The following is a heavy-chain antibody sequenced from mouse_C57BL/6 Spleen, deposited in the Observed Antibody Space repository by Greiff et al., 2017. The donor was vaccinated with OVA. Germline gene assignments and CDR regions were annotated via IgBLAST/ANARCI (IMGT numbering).Heavy chain of an antibody. J-gene: IGHJ3*01. CDR1: GFTFSSYA. V-gene: IGHV5-4*01. D-gene: IGHD1-1*01. CDR2: ISDGGSYT. Sequence: EVMLVESGGGLVKPGGSLKLSCAASGFTFSSYAMSWVRQTPEKRLEWVATISDGGSYTYYPDNVKGRFTISRDNAKNNLYLQMSHLKSEDTAMYYCAREGRYYKFAYWGQGTLVTVSA. CDR3: AREGRYYKFAY.